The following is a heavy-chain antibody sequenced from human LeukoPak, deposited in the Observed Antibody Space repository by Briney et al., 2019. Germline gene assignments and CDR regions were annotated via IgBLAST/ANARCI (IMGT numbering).Heavy chain of an antibody. CDR3: SSGGGAQQLEGY. CDR1: GYTFTTYY. D-gene: IGHD6-13*01. J-gene: IGHJ4*02. V-gene: IGHV1-18*04. Sequence: ASVKVSCKASGYTFTTYYMHWVRQAPGQGLEWMGWISPYNGNTDYAQKFQGRATMTTDTSTSTAYMELRSLRSDDTAVYYCSSGGGAQQLEGYWGQGTLVTVSS. CDR2: ISPYNGNT.